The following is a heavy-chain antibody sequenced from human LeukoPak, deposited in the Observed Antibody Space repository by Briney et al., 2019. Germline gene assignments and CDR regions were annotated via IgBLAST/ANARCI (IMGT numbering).Heavy chain of an antibody. V-gene: IGHV3-7*01. D-gene: IGHD3-16*01. J-gene: IGHJ4*02. Sequence: RGSLRLSRAASGFTFSGDWMDSVPQTPRKGVEWGANIKRDGNEKNNVDRVKGRFSISGENPRNSLYLKMDSLTAWDTAVIYFAKGGAYPIIAYTTRGEGALVTVSS. CDR2: IKRDGNEK. CDR3: AKGGAYPIIAYTT. CDR1: GFTFSGDW.